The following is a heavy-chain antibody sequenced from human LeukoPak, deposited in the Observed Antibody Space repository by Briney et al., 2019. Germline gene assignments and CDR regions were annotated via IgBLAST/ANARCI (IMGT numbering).Heavy chain of an antibody. Sequence: SETLSLTCTVSGGSISSYYWSWIRQPPGKGLEWIGYIYYSGSTNYKPSLKSRVTISVDTSKNQFSLKLSSVTAADTAVYYCARATRGFHYFDYWGQGTLVTVSS. CDR3: ARATRGFHYFDY. D-gene: IGHD4-11*01. J-gene: IGHJ4*02. CDR1: GGSISSYY. CDR2: IYYSGST. V-gene: IGHV4-59*01.